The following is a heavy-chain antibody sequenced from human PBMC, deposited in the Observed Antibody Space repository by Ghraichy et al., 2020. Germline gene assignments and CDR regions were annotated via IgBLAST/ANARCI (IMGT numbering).Heavy chain of an antibody. D-gene: IGHD1-26*01. CDR2: IYTSGST. Sequence: SETLSLTCTVSGGSISSGSYYWSWIRQPAGKGLEWIGRIYTSGSTHYSPSLKSRVTISVDTSKNQFSLKLSSVTAADTAVYYCASDYSGSYPYYYYYGMDVWGQGTTVTVSS. CDR3: ASDYSGSYPYYYYYGMDV. J-gene: IGHJ6*02. V-gene: IGHV4-61*02. CDR1: GGSISSGSYY.